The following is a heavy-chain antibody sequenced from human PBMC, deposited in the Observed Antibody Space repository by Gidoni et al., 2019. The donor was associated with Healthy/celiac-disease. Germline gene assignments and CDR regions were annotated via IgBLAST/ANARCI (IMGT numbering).Heavy chain of an antibody. CDR3: AREKYYPTNAFDI. V-gene: IGHV3-21*01. CDR1: GFTFSSYS. D-gene: IGHD1-26*01. CDR2: ISSSSSYI. Sequence: EVQLVESGGGLVKPGGSLRLSCADSGFTFSSYSMHWVRPAPGKGLEWVSSISSSSSYIYYADSVKGRFTISRDNAKNSLYLQMNSLRAEDTAVYYCAREKYYPTNAFDIWGQGTMVTVSS. J-gene: IGHJ3*02.